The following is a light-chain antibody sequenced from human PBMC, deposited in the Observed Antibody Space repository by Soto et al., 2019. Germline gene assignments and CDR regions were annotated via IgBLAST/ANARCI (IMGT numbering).Light chain of an antibody. CDR2: DAS. Sequence: LLPQSPGTLSLPPGEIANLSCRASQSVSTNYLAWYQQKPGQAPRLLISDASGRATGIPDRFSGSGSETDFSLTINRLEPEDFAVYFCQQYGSSPITFGQRTRLEIK. CDR1: QSVSTNY. V-gene: IGKV3-20*01. CDR3: QQYGSSPIT. J-gene: IGKJ5*01.